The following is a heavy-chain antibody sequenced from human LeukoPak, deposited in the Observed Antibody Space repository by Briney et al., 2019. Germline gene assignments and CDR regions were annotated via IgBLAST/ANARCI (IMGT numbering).Heavy chain of an antibody. CDR3: ARGTQAIAVAGSFNNFDY. V-gene: IGHV1-2*02. CDR1: GYTFTGYY. D-gene: IGHD6-19*01. CDR2: INPNSGGT. J-gene: IGHJ4*02. Sequence: ASVKVSCKASGYTFTGYYMHWVRQAPGQGLEWMGWINPNSGGTNYAQKFQGRVTMTRDTSISTAYMELSRLRSDDTAVYYCARGTQAIAVAGSFNNFDYWGQGTLVTVSS.